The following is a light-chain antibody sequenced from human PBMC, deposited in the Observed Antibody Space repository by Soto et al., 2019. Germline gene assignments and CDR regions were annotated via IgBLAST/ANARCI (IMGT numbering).Light chain of an antibody. CDR3: QQYTHWPTIT. CDR1: QSVSSN. J-gene: IGKJ5*01. CDR2: GAS. Sequence: EIVMTQSPGTRSLSPGERATLSCRASQSVSSNLAWYQQKAGQAPRLLIYGASTRATGIPARFSGSGSGTEFTLTISSLQSEDFAVYYCQQYTHWPTITFGQGTRLEIK. V-gene: IGKV3-15*01.